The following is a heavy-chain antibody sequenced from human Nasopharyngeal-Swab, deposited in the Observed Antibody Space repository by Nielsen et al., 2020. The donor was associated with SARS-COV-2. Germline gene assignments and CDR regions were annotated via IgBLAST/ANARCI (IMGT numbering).Heavy chain of an antibody. V-gene: IGHV3-21*01. D-gene: IGHD6-13*01. CDR3: AKDAGGYSSS. CDR1: GFTFSSYS. Sequence: GGSLRLSCAASGFTFSSYSMSWVRQAPGKGLEWVSSISGSGSYIYYADSVKGRFTISRDNAKNSLYLQMNSLRAEDTAVYYCAKDAGGYSSSWGQGTLVTVSS. CDR2: ISGSGSYI. J-gene: IGHJ4*02.